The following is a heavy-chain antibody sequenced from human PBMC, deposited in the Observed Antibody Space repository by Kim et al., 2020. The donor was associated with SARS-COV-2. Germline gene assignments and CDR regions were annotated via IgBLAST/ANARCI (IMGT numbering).Heavy chain of an antibody. V-gene: IGHV3-48*02. Sequence: ADSVKGRFTISRDNAKNSLYLQMNSLRDEDTAVYYCARVRDYDSSGYYDYWGQGTLVTVSS. J-gene: IGHJ4*02. CDR3: ARVRDYDSSGYYDY. D-gene: IGHD3-22*01.